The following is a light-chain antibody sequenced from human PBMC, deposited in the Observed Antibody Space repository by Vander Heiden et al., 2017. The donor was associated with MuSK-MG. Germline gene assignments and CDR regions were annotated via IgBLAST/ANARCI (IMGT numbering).Light chain of an antibody. Sequence: DIHMTQSPSSLSASVGDRVTITCQASQDISNYLNWYQQKPGKAPKLLIYDASNLETGVPSRFSGSGSGTDFTFTISSLQPEDIATYYCQQYVNLPLTFGGGTKVEIK. V-gene: IGKV1-33*01. CDR2: DAS. CDR1: QDISNY. CDR3: QQYVNLPLT. J-gene: IGKJ4*01.